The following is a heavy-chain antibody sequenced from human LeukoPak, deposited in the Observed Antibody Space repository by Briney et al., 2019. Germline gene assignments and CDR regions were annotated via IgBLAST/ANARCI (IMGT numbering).Heavy chain of an antibody. D-gene: IGHD3-10*01. J-gene: IGHJ5*02. CDR2: IYHSGST. CDR1: GGSISNTNW. Sequence: SETLSLTCGVSGGSISNTNWWTWVRQPPGKGLEWIGEIYHSGSTNYNPSLKSRVTISVDKSRNQFSLKLSSVTAADTAVYYCARTSRINMVLDPWGQGTLVTVSS. V-gene: IGHV4/OR15-8*01. CDR3: ARTSRINMVLDP.